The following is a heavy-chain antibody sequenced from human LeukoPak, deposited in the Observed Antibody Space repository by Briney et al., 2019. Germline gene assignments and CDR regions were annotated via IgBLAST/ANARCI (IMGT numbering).Heavy chain of an antibody. CDR3: ARSAEHCNNGVCFTDYYMDV. Sequence: GASVKVSCKASGYTFTGYYMHWVRQAPGQGLEWMGRINPNSGDTNFAQTFQGRVTMTRDTSITTAYMELSSLTSDDTAVYFCARSAEHCNNGVCFTDYYMDVWGKGTTVTVSS. D-gene: IGHD2-8*01. J-gene: IGHJ6*03. CDR2: INPNSGDT. CDR1: GYTFTGYY. V-gene: IGHV1-2*06.